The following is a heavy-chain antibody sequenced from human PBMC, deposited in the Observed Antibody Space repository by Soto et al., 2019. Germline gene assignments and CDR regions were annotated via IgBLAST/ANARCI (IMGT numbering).Heavy chain of an antibody. V-gene: IGHV3-7*01. D-gene: IGHD1-26*01. J-gene: IGHJ6*02. CDR3: TTSPHRDSERVFV. CDR2: IKQDGTEK. Sequence: EVPLVESGGGLVQPGGSLRLSCAASGFTFSTYWMSWVRRTPGKGLEWVANIKQDGTEKYYVDPVRGRLTVSRDNAKSSLYLQMNSLRVEDTAVYYCTTSPHRDSERVFVWGQGTAVTVS. CDR1: GFTFSTYW.